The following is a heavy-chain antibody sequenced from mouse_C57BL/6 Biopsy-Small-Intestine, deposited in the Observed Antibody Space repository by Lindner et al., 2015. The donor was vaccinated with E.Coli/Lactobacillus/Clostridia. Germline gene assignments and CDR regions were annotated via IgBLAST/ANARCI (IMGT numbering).Heavy chain of an antibody. V-gene: IGHV1-81*01. CDR1: GYTFTSYG. Sequence: VQLQESGAELARPGASVKLSCKASGYTFTSYGISWVKQRTGQGLEWIGEIYPRSGYTYYNEKFKGRATLTADTSSSTAFMELRSLTSEDSAVCFCARTDGSFFDYWGQGSTLTVSS. CDR3: ARTDGSFFDY. D-gene: IGHD2-3*01. CDR2: IYPRSGYT. J-gene: IGHJ2*01.